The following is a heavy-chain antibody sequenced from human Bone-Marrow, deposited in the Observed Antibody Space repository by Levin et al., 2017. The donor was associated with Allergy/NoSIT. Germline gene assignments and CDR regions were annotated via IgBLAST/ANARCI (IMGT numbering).Heavy chain of an antibody. CDR3: ARDYCSGGSCSDSY. V-gene: IGHV3-11*01. D-gene: IGHD2-15*01. CDR1: GFSFSDYY. CDR2: ISGSGSA. J-gene: IGHJ4*02. Sequence: GGSLRLSCAASGFSFSDYYMTWIRQTPGKGLEWVSYISGSGSAYYADSVKGRFTISRDNAKKSLYLQMNSLRDEDTALYYCARDYCSGGSCSDSYWGQGTLVTVSS.